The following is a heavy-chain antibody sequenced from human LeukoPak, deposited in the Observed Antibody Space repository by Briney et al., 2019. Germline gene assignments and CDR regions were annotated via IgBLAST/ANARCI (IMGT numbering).Heavy chain of an antibody. Sequence: SETLSLTCAVYGGSFSGYYWSWIRQPPGKGLEWIGEINHSGSTNYNPSLKSRVTISVDTSKNQFSLKLSSVTAADTAVYYCARAAKYDFWSGYFRTGGSDWFDPWGQGTLVTVSS. CDR1: GGSFSGYY. J-gene: IGHJ5*02. CDR3: ARAAKYDFWSGYFRTGGSDWFDP. V-gene: IGHV4-34*01. D-gene: IGHD3-3*01. CDR2: INHSGST.